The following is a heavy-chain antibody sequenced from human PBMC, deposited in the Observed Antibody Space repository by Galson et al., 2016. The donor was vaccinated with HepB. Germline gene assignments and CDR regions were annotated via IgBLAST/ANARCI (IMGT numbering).Heavy chain of an antibody. CDR1: GFTFSSYA. D-gene: IGHD6-19*01. J-gene: IGHJ3*02. Sequence: LRLSCAASGFTFSSYAMSWVRQAPGSGLEWVSSIRGSGGTTHYANSVKGRFTISRDDSKNTLYLQMNSLRAEDTAVYYCANHRTTGYSSGWGGAFDIWGQGTMVTVSS. CDR3: ANHRTTGYSSGWGGAFDI. V-gene: IGHV3-23*01. CDR2: IRGSGGTT.